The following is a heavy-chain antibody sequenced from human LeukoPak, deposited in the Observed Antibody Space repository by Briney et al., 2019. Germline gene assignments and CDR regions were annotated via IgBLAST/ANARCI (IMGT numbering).Heavy chain of an antibody. CDR2: ISSSSSYI. J-gene: IGHJ6*02. CDR3: ARSHCSSTSCYLHSGSRSNYYGMDV. Sequence: GGSLRLSCAASGFTFSSYSMNWVRQAPGKGLEWVSSISSSSSYIYYEDSVKGRFTISRDNAKNSLYLQMNSLRAEDTAVYYCARSHCSSTSCYLHSGSRSNYYGMDVWGQGTTVTVSS. V-gene: IGHV3-21*01. D-gene: IGHD2-2*01. CDR1: GFTFSSYS.